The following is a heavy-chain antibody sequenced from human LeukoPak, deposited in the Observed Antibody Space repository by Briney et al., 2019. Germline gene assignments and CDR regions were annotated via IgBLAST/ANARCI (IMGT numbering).Heavy chain of an antibody. CDR3: AKDGREWPRSLDY. V-gene: IGHV3-23*01. D-gene: IGHD5-12*01. CDR2: ISGSGGST. Sequence: GGSLRLSCAASGFTFSSYGMHWVRQAPGKGLEWVSGISGSGGSTYYADSVKGRFTIPRDNSKNTLYLQMNSLRAEDTAVYYCAKDGREWPRSLDYWGQGTLVTVSS. CDR1: GFTFSSYG. J-gene: IGHJ4*02.